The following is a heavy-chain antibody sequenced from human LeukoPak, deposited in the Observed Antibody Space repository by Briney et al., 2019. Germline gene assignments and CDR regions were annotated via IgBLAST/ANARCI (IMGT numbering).Heavy chain of an antibody. Sequence: GGSLRLSCAASGFTFDDYGMSWVRQAPGKGLVWVSGINWNGGSTGYADSVKGRFTISRDNAKNSLYLQMNSLRAEDTAVYYCARVKPYYYYYYMDVWGKGTTVTISS. J-gene: IGHJ6*03. CDR2: INWNGGST. CDR1: GFTFDDYG. V-gene: IGHV3-20*04. CDR3: ARVKPYYYYYYMDV.